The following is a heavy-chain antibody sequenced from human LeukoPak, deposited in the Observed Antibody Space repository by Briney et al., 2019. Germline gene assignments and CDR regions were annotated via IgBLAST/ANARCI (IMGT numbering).Heavy chain of an antibody. J-gene: IGHJ5*02. CDR3: ASVPAAVSRWFDP. V-gene: IGHV1-69*05. CDR2: IIPIFGTA. CDR1: GGTFSSYA. Sequence: ASVKASCKASGGTFSSYAISWVRQAPGQGLEWMGGIIPIFGTANYAQKFQGRVTITTDESTSTAYMELSSLRSEDTAVYYCASVPAAVSRWFDPWGQGTLVTVSS. D-gene: IGHD2-2*01.